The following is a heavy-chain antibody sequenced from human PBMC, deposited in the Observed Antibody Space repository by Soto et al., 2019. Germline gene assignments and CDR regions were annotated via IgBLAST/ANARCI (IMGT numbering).Heavy chain of an antibody. D-gene: IGHD6-13*01. Sequence: GGSLRRSCAASGFTFSSYWMHWVRQAPGKVLVWVSRINSDGSSTSYADSVKGRFTISRDNAKNTLYLQMNSLRAEDTAVYYCARGTPYYSSSSAGMDVWGQGTTVTVSS. V-gene: IGHV3-74*01. CDR2: INSDGSST. CDR1: GFTFSSYW. J-gene: IGHJ6*02. CDR3: ARGTPYYSSSSAGMDV.